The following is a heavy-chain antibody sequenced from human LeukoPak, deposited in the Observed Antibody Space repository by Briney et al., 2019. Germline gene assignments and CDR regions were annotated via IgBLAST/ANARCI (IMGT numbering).Heavy chain of an antibody. Sequence: PGGSLRLSCAASGFTFSDYYMSWIRQAPGKGLEWVSYISSSGSTIYYADSAKGRFTISRDNAKNSLYLQMNSLRAEDTAVYYCARDPRYCTNGVCFKGFDPWGQGTLVTVSS. J-gene: IGHJ5*02. CDR2: ISSSGSTI. V-gene: IGHV3-11*01. D-gene: IGHD2-8*01. CDR3: ARDPRYCTNGVCFKGFDP. CDR1: GFTFSDYY.